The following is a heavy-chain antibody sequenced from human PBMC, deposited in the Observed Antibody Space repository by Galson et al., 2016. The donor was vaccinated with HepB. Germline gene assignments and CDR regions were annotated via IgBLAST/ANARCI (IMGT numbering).Heavy chain of an antibody. CDR1: GFAFSNTW. D-gene: IGHD2/OR15-2a*01. J-gene: IGHJ4*02. CDR3: TTGPYCNTMTCPDF. CDR2: IKSKTDGGTT. Sequence: SLRLSCAASGFAFSNTWMSWVRQAPGKGLEWVGRIKSKTDGGTTDYAAPVKGRFTISRDDSKNTLFLEMNSLKTEDTAVYYCTTGPYCNTMTCPDFWGQGTLVTVSS. V-gene: IGHV3-15*01.